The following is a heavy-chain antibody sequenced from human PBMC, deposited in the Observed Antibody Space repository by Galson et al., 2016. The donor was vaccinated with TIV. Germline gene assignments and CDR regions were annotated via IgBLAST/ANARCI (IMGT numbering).Heavy chain of an antibody. Sequence: SLRLSCAASGFIFSSYWMSWVRQAPGKGLEWVANINQPGGEKYYGDSVKGRSAIHRDNAKNLLYLQVNSLTVEDTAVYYCGRWLMVQGVIRYLDYWGQGTQVTVSS. V-gene: IGHV3-7*01. CDR3: GRWLMVQGVIRYLDY. CDR2: INQPGGEK. J-gene: IGHJ4*03. D-gene: IGHD3-10*01. CDR1: GFIFSSYW.